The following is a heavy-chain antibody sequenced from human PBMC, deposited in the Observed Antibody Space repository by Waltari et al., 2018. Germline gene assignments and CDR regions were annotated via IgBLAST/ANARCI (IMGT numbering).Heavy chain of an antibody. CDR1: GGSFSGYY. CDR3: ARGSRYDFWSGYYYYYYYYGMDV. D-gene: IGHD3-3*01. Sequence: QVQLQQWGAGLLKPSETLSLTCAVYGGSFSGYYWSWIRQPPGKGLEWIGEINHSGSTNSTPSRTSRVTISVDTANNQFSLKLGSVAAAATAVYYCARGSRYDFWSGYYYYYYYYGMDVWGQGTTVTVSS. J-gene: IGHJ6*02. CDR2: INHSGST. V-gene: IGHV4-34*01.